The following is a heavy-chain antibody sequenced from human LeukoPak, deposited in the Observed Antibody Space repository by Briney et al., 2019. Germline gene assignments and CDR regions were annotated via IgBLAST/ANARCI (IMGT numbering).Heavy chain of an antibody. CDR1: GFTFSSYS. J-gene: IGHJ2*01. D-gene: IGHD6-13*01. CDR2: ISSSSSYI. CDR3: ARAGKLAAAASLGYFDL. V-gene: IGHV3-21*01. Sequence: GTSLRLSCAASGFTFSSYSMNWVRQAPGKGLEWVSSISSSSSYIYYADSVKGRFTISRDNAKNSLYLQMNSLRAEDTAVYYCARAGKLAAAASLGYFDLWGRGTLVTVSS.